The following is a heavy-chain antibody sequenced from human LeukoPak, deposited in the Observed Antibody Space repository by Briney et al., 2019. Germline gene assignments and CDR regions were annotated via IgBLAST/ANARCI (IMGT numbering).Heavy chain of an antibody. D-gene: IGHD3-10*01. CDR1: GGSFSGYY. CDR3: ARTYGSGSYHWFDP. J-gene: IGHJ5*02. CDR2: INHSGST. V-gene: IGHV4-34*01. Sequence: PSETLSLTCAVYGGSFSGYYWSWLRQPPGKGLEWIGEINHSGSTNYNPSLKSRVTISVDTSKNQFSLKLSSVTAADTAVYYCARTYGSGSYHWFDPWGQGTLVTVSS.